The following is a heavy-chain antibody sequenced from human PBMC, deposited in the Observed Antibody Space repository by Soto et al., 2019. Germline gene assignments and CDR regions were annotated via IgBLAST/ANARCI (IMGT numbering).Heavy chain of an antibody. D-gene: IGHD3-22*01. CDR2: ISAYNGNT. V-gene: IGHV1-18*01. CDR1: GYTFTSYG. CDR3: ARTYYYDSSGYYLPAFDI. J-gene: IGHJ3*02. Sequence: ASVKVSCKASGYTFTSYGISWVRQAPGQGLEWMGWISAYNGNTNYAQKLQGRVTMTTDTSTSTAYMELRSLRSDDTAVYYCARTYYYDSSGYYLPAFDIWGQGTMVTV.